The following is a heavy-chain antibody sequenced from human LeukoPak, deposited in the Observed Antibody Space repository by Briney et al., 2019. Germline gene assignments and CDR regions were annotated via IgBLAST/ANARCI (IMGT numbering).Heavy chain of an antibody. V-gene: IGHV4-59*01. Sequence: SETLSLTCTVSGCSISGYYWSWIRQPPGKRLEWIGYIYSSGITDYNPSLKSRVTTSVDTTNNQFSLRLNSVTAADTAVYYCARAKLAVAGLFDNWGQGTLVTVSS. J-gene: IGHJ4*02. CDR2: IYSSGIT. D-gene: IGHD6-19*01. CDR3: ARAKLAVAGLFDN. CDR1: GCSISGYY.